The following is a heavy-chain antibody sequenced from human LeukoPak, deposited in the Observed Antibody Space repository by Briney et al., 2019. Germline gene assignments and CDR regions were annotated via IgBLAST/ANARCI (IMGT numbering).Heavy chain of an antibody. Sequence: GGSLRLSCAASGFTFSSYAMHWVRQAPGKGLEWVAVISYDGSNKYYADSVKGRFTISRDNSKNTLYLQMNSLRAEDTAVYYCARGPHYYGSGAPDYRGQGTLVTVSS. CDR2: ISYDGSNK. D-gene: IGHD3-10*01. J-gene: IGHJ4*02. V-gene: IGHV3-30-3*01. CDR1: GFTFSSYA. CDR3: ARGPHYYGSGAPDY.